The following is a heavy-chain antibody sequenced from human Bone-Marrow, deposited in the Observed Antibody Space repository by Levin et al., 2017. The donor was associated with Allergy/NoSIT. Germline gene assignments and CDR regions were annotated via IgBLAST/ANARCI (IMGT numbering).Heavy chain of an antibody. J-gene: IGHJ4*02. Sequence: GESLKISCKASGYTFTSYAMNWVRQAPGQGLEWMGWINTNTGNPTYAQGFTGRFVFSLDTSVSTAYLQISSLKAEDTAVYYCASGVAATGRVFDYWGQGTLVTVSS. D-gene: IGHD2-15*01. CDR2: INTNTGNP. V-gene: IGHV7-4-1*02. CDR1: GYTFTSYA. CDR3: ASGVAATGRVFDY.